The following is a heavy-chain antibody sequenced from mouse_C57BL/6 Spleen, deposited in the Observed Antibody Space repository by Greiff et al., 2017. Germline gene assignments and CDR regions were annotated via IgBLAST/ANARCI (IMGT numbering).Heavy chain of an antibody. V-gene: IGHV1-82*01. CDR3: ARHYYGSSSYWYFDV. J-gene: IGHJ1*03. Sequence: VMLVESGPELVKPGASVKISCKASGYAFSSSWMNWVKQRPGKGLEWIGRIYPGDGDTNYNGKFKGKATLTADKSSSTAYMQLSSLTSEDSAVYFCARHYYGSSSYWYFDVWGTGTTVTVSS. CDR2: IYPGDGDT. CDR1: GYAFSSSW. D-gene: IGHD1-1*01.